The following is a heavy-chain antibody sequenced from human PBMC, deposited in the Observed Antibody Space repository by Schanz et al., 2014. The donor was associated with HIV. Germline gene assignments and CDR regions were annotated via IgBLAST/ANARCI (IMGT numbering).Heavy chain of an antibody. J-gene: IGHJ4*02. CDR3: VTDRYYLKFDN. D-gene: IGHD1-26*01. V-gene: IGHV3-15*01. Sequence: QLVESGGGLEKPGGSLRLSYAASGLTFAYPGLTFGQAWMSWVRQAPGKGLEWVGQAKGSSRAGEIDYAAPVKGRFTISRDDSRNTLYLQMNSLKTEDTGLYYCVTDRYYLKFDNWGQGTLVTVSS. CDR2: AKGSSRAGEI. CDR1: GLTFAYPGLTFGQAW.